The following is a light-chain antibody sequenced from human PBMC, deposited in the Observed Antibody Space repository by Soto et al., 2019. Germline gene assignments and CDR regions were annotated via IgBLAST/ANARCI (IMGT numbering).Light chain of an antibody. J-gene: IGLJ2*01. CDR3: QTWGTGIVL. CDR1: SGHRSYA. Sequence: QLVLTQSPSASASLGASVKLTCTLSSGHRSYAIAWHQQQPAKGPRYLMKLNSDGSHSKGDGIPDRFSGSSSGAERYLTISSLQSVDEADYYCQTWGTGIVLFGGGTQLTLL. V-gene: IGLV4-69*01. CDR2: LNSDGSH.